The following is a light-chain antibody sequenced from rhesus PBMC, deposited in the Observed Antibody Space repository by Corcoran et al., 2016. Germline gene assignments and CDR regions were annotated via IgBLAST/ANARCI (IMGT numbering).Light chain of an antibody. CDR1: QSVSSS. J-gene: IGKJ2*01. V-gene: IGKV3-42*01. CDR2: GAS. Sequence: EIVMTQSPATLSLSPGERATLSCRASQSVSSSLAWYQQKPGQAPKLLIYGASIRATGIPDRFSGSGSGTEFTLTIRSLEPEDVGVYYCQQDYSWPYSCGQGTKVEIK. CDR3: QQDYSWPYS.